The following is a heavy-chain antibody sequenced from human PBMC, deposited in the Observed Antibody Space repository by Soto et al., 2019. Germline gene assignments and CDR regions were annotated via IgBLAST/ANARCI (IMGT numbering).Heavy chain of an antibody. CDR2: INPSGGST. CDR3: ARGLGIVVVITRGWFDP. J-gene: IGHJ5*02. Sequence: ASVKVSCKASVYTFTSYYMHWVRQAPGQGLEWMGIINPSGGSTSYAQKFQGRVTMTRDTSTSTVYMELSSLRSEDTAVYYCARGLGIVVVITRGWFDPWGQGTLVTVSS. D-gene: IGHD3-22*01. CDR1: VYTFTSYY. V-gene: IGHV1-46*01.